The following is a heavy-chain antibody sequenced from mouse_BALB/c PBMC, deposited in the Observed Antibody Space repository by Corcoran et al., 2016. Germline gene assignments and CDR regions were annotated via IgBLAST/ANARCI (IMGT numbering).Heavy chain of an antibody. D-gene: IGHD1-1*01. CDR3: ARSYYGSSYWYFDV. V-gene: IGHV1S136*01. Sequence: EVQLQQSGPELVKPGASVKMSCKASGYTFTSYVMHWVKQKPGQGLERIGYINPYNDGTKYNEKFKGKATLTSDKSSSTAYMELSSLTSEDSAVYYCARSYYGSSYWYFDVWGAGTTVTVSS. CDR2: INPYNDGT. CDR1: GYTFTSYV. J-gene: IGHJ1*01.